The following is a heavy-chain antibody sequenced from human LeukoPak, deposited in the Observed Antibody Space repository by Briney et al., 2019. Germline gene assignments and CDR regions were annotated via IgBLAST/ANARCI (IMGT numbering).Heavy chain of an antibody. V-gene: IGHV4-4*09. CDR3: TRRTRIAAGVFNLDC. CDR1: GGSISGYY. Sequence: SETLSLTCTVSGGSISGYYWNWIRQPPGKGLEWLGYIYPSGNSDYNPSLKSRVSMSVDTSKKQISLRLSSVTAADTAVYYCTRRTRIAAGVFNLDCWGQGTLVTVSS. J-gene: IGHJ4*02. CDR2: IYPSGNS. D-gene: IGHD6-25*01.